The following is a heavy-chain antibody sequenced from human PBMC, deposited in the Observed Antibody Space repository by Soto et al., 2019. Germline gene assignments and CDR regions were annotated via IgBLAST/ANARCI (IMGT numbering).Heavy chain of an antibody. J-gene: IGHJ3*01. CDR3: ARENDPYGFDL. Sequence: QVQLVQSETTQEKPGASVKVSCEAFGYSFDSYAYSWVRQAPGQGLEWMGRIGSGDTKYAQKLQGRVTMTTDTSTNTAYMELRSLRSDDTALYYCARENDPYGFDLWGQGTIVTVSS. CDR1: GYSFDSYA. CDR2: IGSGDT. V-gene: IGHV1-18*01.